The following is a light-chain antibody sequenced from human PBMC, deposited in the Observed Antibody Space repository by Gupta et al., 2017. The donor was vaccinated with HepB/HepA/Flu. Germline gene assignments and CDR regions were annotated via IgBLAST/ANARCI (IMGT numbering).Light chain of an antibody. J-gene: IGKJ1*01. CDR3: QQRSNWPFWT. CDR1: QSVSSY. Sequence: EIVLTQSPATLSLSPGERATLSCRASQSVSSYLAWYQQNPGQAPRLLIYDASNRATGIPARFSGRGSRTDFTLTISSLEPEDFAVYYCQQRSNWPFWTFGQGTKVEIK. V-gene: IGKV3-11*01. CDR2: DAS.